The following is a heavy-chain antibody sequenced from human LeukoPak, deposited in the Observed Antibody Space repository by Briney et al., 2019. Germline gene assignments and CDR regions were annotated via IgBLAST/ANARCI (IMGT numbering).Heavy chain of an antibody. D-gene: IGHD6-19*01. CDR1: GGSLSRDY. CDR3: ARGGAVNGFDI. J-gene: IGHJ3*02. V-gene: IGHV4-34*01. CDR2: FYHGGST. Sequence: SETLSLTCAVYGGSLSRDYWNWIRQTPGKGLEWIGEFYHGGSTAYNPSLKSRVTISIDTSRNHFSLKLSSVTAADTAVYLCARGGAVNGFDIWGQGTRVIVSS.